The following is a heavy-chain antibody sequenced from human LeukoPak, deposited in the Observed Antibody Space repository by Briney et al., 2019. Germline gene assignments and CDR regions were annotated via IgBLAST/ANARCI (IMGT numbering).Heavy chain of an antibody. J-gene: IGHJ3*02. Sequence: PSETLSLTCTVSGVSISSYYWSWIRQPPGKGLEWIGYMYSSGSTNYTPSLKSRVTISGDTSKNQFSLKLTSVTAADTAVYYCARERIRPSLGSDAFDIWVQGTMVTVSS. CDR1: GVSISSYY. D-gene: IGHD3-3*02. CDR2: MYSSGST. CDR3: ARERIRPSLGSDAFDI. V-gene: IGHV4-59*12.